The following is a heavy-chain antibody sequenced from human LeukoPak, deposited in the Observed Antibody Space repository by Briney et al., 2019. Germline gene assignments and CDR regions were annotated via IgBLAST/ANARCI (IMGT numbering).Heavy chain of an antibody. CDR2: ISAYNGNT. CDR3: ARGILPREYGGFYY. V-gene: IGHV1-18*01. Sequence: GASVKVSCKASGYTFTSYGISWVRQAPGQGLEWMGWISAYNGNTNYAQKLQGRVTMTTDTSTSTAYMELRSLRSDGTAGYYCARGILPREYGGFYYWGQGTLVTVSS. J-gene: IGHJ4*02. D-gene: IGHD4/OR15-4a*01. CDR1: GYTFTSYG.